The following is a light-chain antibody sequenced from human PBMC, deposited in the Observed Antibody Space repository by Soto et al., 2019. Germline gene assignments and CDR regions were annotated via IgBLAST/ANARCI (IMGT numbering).Light chain of an antibody. Sequence: QSVLTQPASVSGSPGQSITISCTGTSSDVGSYNYVSWYQQHPGKAPRLMIYDVTNRPSGVSYRFSGSKSGNTASLTISGLQAEDEADYYCSSYTTSTTYVFGTGTKVTVL. CDR3: SSYTTSTTYV. CDR1: SSDVGSYNY. CDR2: DVT. J-gene: IGLJ1*01. V-gene: IGLV2-14*01.